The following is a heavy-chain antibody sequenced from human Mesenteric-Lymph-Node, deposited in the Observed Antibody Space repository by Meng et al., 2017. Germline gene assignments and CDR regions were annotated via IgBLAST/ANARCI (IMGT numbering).Heavy chain of an antibody. J-gene: IGHJ4*02. CDR2: SRNKTYNYST. CDR1: GFSFSDHY. CDR3: AKDWSRLVVVIILDY. Sequence: GESLKISCAASGFSFSDHYVDWVRQAPGKGLEWVGRSRNKTYNYSTEFAAPVKGRFTISRDDSKNSLFLQMNSLRAEDTAVYYCAKDWSRLVVVIILDYWGQGTLVTVSS. V-gene: IGHV3-72*01. D-gene: IGHD3-22*01.